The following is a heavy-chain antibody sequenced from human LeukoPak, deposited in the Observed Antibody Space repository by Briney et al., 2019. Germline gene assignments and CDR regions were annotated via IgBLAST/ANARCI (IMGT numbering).Heavy chain of an antibody. J-gene: IGHJ4*02. CDR1: GFTFSSYA. D-gene: IGHD6-13*01. Sequence: GGSLRLSCAASGFTFSSYAMHWVRQAPGKGLEWVAVISYDGSNKYYADSVKGRFTISRDNSKNTLYLQMNSLGAEDTAVYYCARGQAAGTDYWGQGTLVTVSS. CDR3: ARGQAAGTDY. V-gene: IGHV3-30-3*01. CDR2: ISYDGSNK.